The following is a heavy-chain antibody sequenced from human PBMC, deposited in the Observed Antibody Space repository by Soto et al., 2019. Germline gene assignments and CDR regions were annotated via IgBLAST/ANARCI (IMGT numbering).Heavy chain of an antibody. J-gene: IGHJ4*02. V-gene: IGHV4-31*03. CDR1: GGSITSAGYY. CDR3: ARYFASGGSLDF. D-gene: IGHD3-10*01. Sequence: PSETLSLTCTVSGGSITSAGYYWTWIRQHPGKGLEWIGYIYFTGSTYHNPSLESRVVISIDTSRNLFSLSLNSVTAADTAVYYFARYFASGGSLDFWGQGSLVTGSS. CDR2: IYFTGST.